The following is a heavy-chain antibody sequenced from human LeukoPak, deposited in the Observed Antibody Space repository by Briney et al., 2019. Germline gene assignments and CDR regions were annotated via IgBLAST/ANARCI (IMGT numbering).Heavy chain of an antibody. CDR1: GDSINNDNHY. D-gene: IGHD6-19*01. CDR3: TRKQWVEYYFDS. V-gene: IGHV4-61*02. Sequence: SQTLSLTCTVSGDSINNDNHYWSWIRQPAGKGLEWIGRISATGSTNYNPSLKGRVTISADTSKNQFSLKLSSVITADTAVYYCTRKQWVEYYFDSWGQGTLVTVSS. J-gene: IGHJ4*02. CDR2: ISATGST.